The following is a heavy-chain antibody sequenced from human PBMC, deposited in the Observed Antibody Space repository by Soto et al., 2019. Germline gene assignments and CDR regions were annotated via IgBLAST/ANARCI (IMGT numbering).Heavy chain of an antibody. Sequence: SETLSLTCAVYGGSFSGYYWSWIRQPPGKGLEWIGEINHSGSTNYNPSLKSRVTISVDTSKNQFSLKLSSVTAADTAVYYCARGLATVFSRGAFDIWGQGTMVTV. J-gene: IGHJ3*02. CDR1: GGSFSGYY. V-gene: IGHV4-34*01. CDR3: ARGLATVFSRGAFDI. D-gene: IGHD4-17*01. CDR2: INHSGST.